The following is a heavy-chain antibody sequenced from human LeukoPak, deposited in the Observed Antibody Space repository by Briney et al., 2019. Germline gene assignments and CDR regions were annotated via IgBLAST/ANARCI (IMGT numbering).Heavy chain of an antibody. CDR2: IYQSGTT. CDR3: ARDVDPQY. J-gene: IGHJ4*02. CDR1: GGSISGYY. Sequence: PSETLSLTCTVSGGSISGYYWSWIRQPPGKGLEWIGYIYQSGTTKYNPSLRSRVTISVDTSKNQFSLNLKSVTAADTAVYYCARDVDPQYWGQGILVTVSS. D-gene: IGHD5-12*01. V-gene: IGHV4-59*01.